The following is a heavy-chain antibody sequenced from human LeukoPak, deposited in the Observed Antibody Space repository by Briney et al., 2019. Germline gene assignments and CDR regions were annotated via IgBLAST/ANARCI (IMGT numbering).Heavy chain of an antibody. V-gene: IGHV4-59*01. J-gene: IGHJ4*02. D-gene: IGHD3-22*01. Sequence: SETLSLTCTVSGGSISSYYWSWIRQPPGKGLEWIGYIYYSGSTNYNPSLKSRVTISVDTSKNQFSLKLSSVTAADTAVYYCARGYDNSGYYYVYWGQGTLVTVSS. CDR1: GGSISSYY. CDR3: ARGYDNSGYYYVY. CDR2: IYYSGST.